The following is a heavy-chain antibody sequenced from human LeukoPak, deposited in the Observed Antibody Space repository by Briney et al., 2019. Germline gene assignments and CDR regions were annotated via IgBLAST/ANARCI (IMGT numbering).Heavy chain of an antibody. Sequence: GGSLRLSCAASGFTFRNYAMHWVRQAPGKGLEWVAVMSYDSTNKYYADSVKGRFTISRDNSKNTLSLQMDSLRAEDTAVYYCARDLGTEVSYWGQGTLVTVSS. CDR1: GFTFRNYA. V-gene: IGHV3-30-3*01. J-gene: IGHJ4*02. CDR3: ARDLGTEVSY. CDR2: MSYDSTNK.